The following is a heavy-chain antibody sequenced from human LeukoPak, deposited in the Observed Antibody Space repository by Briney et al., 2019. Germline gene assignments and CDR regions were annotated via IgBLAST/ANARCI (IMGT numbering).Heavy chain of an antibody. J-gene: IGHJ4*02. D-gene: IGHD6-19*01. CDR2: INSDGSST. CDR1: GFTFSSYW. Sequence: GGSLRLSCAASGFTFSSYWMHWVRQAPGKGLVWVSRINSDGSSTSYADSVKGRFTISGDNAKNTLYLQMNSLRAEDTAVYYCARVLSSGWYYFDYWGQGTLVTVSS. V-gene: IGHV3-74*01. CDR3: ARVLSSGWYYFDY.